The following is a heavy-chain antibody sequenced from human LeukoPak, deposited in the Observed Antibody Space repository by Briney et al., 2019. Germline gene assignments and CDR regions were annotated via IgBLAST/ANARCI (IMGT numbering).Heavy chain of an antibody. CDR2: IIPIFGTA. V-gene: IGHV1-69*05. CDR3: ARGRAAEYCSSTSCYHAFDI. CDR1: GGTFSSYA. Sequence: ASVKVSCKASGGTFSSYAISWVRQAPGQGLEWMGGIIPIFGTANYAQKFQGRVTITTDESTSTAYMELSSLRSEDTAVYYCARGRAAEYCSSTSCYHAFDIWGQGTMVTVSS. D-gene: IGHD2-2*01. J-gene: IGHJ3*02.